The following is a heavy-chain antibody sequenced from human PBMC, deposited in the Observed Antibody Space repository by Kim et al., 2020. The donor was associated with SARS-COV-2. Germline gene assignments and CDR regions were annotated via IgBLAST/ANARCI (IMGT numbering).Heavy chain of an antibody. CDR2: ITYDGTNQ. CDR3: ATYSSSWSAFDY. Sequence: GGSLRLSCAASGFTFSSHSMHWVRQAPGKGLEWVAVITYDGTNQYYADSVKGRFTISRDNSKNTLYLQMNSLRAEDTAVYYCATYSSSWSAFDYWGQGTLVTVSS. V-gene: IGHV3-30*04. J-gene: IGHJ4*02. CDR1: GFTFSSHS. D-gene: IGHD6-13*01.